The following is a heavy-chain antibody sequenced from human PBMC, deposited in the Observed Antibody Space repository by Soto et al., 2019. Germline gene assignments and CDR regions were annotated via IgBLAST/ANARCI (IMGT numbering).Heavy chain of an antibody. Sequence: GTLTLTCTVSGSTIRNCANHWIRKAPGRGLEYVSGITSDWDNTWYADSVQDRFTILRDNSDDTLYLQMSSLRVEDTAKFYCLKGTQLLWYDFEFWGHGTPVTVSS. CDR2: ITSDWDNT. CDR1: GSTIRNCA. V-gene: IGHV3-64D*08. CDR3: LKGTQLLWYDFEF. D-gene: IGHD2-2*01. J-gene: IGHJ4*03.